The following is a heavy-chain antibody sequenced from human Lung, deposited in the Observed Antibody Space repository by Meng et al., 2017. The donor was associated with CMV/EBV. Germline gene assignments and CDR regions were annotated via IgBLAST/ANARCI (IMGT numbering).Heavy chain of an antibody. D-gene: IGHD4/OR15-4a*01. V-gene: IGHV4-4*02. CDR1: GTSISTSNW. Sequence: LRRTLSLTCAVSGTSISTSNWWSWVRQPPGKGLEWIGEVYHSGYTNYNPSLKSRVTMSVDRSKNQFSLKLSSVTAADTAVYYCARVTEYGGNCFDSWGQGTLVTVSS. CDR3: ARVTEYGGNCFDS. CDR2: VYHSGYT. J-gene: IGHJ4*02.